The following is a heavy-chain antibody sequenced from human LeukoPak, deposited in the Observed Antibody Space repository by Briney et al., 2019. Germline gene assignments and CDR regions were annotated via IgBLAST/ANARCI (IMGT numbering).Heavy chain of an antibody. CDR3: ARRYSRAFDY. D-gene: IGHD6-13*01. Sequence: SETLSLTCTVSGGSISSSSYYWGWIRQPPGKGLGWIGGIYYSGSTYYNPSPKSRVTISVDTSKNQFSLKLSSVTAADTAVYYCARRYSRAFDYWGQGTLVTVSS. CDR1: GGSISSSSYY. V-gene: IGHV4-39*01. J-gene: IGHJ4*02. CDR2: IYYSGST.